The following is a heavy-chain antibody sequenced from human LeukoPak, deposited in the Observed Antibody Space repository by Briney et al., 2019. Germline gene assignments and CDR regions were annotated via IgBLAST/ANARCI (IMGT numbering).Heavy chain of an antibody. CDR1: GGSTSSDSYY. D-gene: IGHD6-19*01. CDR2: ISASGGST. J-gene: IGHJ4*02. Sequence: PSETLSLTCTVSGGSTSSDSYYWGWIRQPPGKGLEWVSAISASGGSTYYADSVRGRLSISRDNSKNTLYLQVNSLRAEDTAVYYCAKGRTEAGTLALDYWGQGTLVTVSS. V-gene: IGHV3-23*01. CDR3: AKGRTEAGTLALDY.